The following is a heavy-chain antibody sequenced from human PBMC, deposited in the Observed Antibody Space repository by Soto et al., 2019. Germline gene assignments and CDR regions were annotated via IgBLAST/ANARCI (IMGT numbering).Heavy chain of an antibody. CDR1: GGYFSGYY. CDR2: INHSGST. Sequence: PSETLSLTCAVYGGYFSGYYWSWIRQPPGKGLEWIGEINHSGSTNYNPSLKSRVTISVDTSKNQFSLKLSSVTAADTAVYYCARGHYDSSGYYIRYFDYWGQGTLVTVSS. J-gene: IGHJ4*02. V-gene: IGHV4-34*01. D-gene: IGHD3-22*01. CDR3: ARGHYDSSGYYIRYFDY.